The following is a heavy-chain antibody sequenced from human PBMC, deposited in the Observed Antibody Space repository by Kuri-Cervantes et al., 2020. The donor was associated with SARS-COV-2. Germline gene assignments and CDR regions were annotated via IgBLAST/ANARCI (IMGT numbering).Heavy chain of an antibody. D-gene: IGHD1-7*01. CDR1: GYTFTSYG. CDR3: ATALPTGTTVHGYYYYYMDV. V-gene: IGHV1-18*01. Sequence: ASVKVSCKASGYTFTSYGISWVRQAPGQGLEWMGWISAYNGNTNYAQKLQGRVTMTTDTSTNTAYMELSSLRSEDTAVYYCATALPTGTTVHGYYYYYMDVWGKGTTVTVSS. CDR2: ISAYNGNT. J-gene: IGHJ6*03.